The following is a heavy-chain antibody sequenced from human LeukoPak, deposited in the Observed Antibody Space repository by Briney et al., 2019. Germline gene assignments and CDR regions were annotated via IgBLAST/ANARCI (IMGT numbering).Heavy chain of an antibody. D-gene: IGHD2/OR15-2a*01. Sequence: PGGSLRLSCAASGFTFSSYAMGWVRQAPGKGLEWVSAISGRGGTTYYADSARGRFTISRDNSKDTVYLQMNSLRADDTAVYYCAKDTVSILVDAYWYFDLWGRGTLVTVSS. J-gene: IGHJ2*01. V-gene: IGHV3-23*01. CDR3: AKDTVSILVDAYWYFDL. CDR1: GFTFSSYA. CDR2: ISGRGGTT.